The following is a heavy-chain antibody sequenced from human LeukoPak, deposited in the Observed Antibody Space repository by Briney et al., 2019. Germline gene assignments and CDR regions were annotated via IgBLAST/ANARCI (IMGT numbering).Heavy chain of an antibody. CDR1: GGSISSSNW. CDR3: AILPAGEYYYDSSGSAH. CDR2: IYHSGST. V-gene: IGHV4-4*02. Sequence: PSETLSLTCAVSGGSISSSNWWSWVRQPPGKGLEWIGEIYHSGSTNYNPSLKSRVTISVDKSKNQFSLKLSSVTAADTAVYYRAILPAGEYYYDSSGSAHWGQGTLVTVSS. D-gene: IGHD3-22*01. J-gene: IGHJ4*02.